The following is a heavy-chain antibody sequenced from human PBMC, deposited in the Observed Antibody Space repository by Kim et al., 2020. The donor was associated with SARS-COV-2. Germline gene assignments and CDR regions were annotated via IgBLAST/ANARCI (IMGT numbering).Heavy chain of an antibody. Sequence: ASVKVSCKASGYTFTSYAMNWVRQAPGQGLEWMGGINTNTGNPTYAQGFTGRFVFSLDTSVSTAYLQISSLKAEDTAVYYCARDYYGSASYSSGGYWGQGSLVTLSS. CDR1: GYTFTSYA. V-gene: IGHV7-4-1*02. J-gene: IGHJ4*02. CDR3: ARDYYGSASYSSGGY. CDR2: INTNTGNP. D-gene: IGHD3-10*01.